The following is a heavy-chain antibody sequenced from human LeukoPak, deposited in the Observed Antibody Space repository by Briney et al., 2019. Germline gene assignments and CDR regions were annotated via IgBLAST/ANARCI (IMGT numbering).Heavy chain of an antibody. V-gene: IGHV1-18*01. J-gene: IGHJ4*02. CDR3: ARSGDFWSALNLGY. D-gene: IGHD3-3*01. CDR2: ISAYNGNT. CDR1: GYTFTSYG. Sequence: GASVKVSCKASGYTFTSYGISWVRQAPGQGLEWMGWISAYNGNTNYAQKLQGRVTMTTDTSTSTAYMELRSLRSDDTAVYYRARSGDFWSALNLGYWGQGTLVTVSS.